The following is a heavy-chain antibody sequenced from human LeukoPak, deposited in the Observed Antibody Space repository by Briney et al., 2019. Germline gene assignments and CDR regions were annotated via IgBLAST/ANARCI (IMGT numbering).Heavy chain of an antibody. J-gene: IGHJ4*02. CDR3: ARLASYSSSDGY. CDR2: INPNSGGT. CDR1: GYTFTGYY. V-gene: IGHV1-2*02. Sequence: VASVKVSRKASGYTFTGYYMHWVRQAPGQGLEWMGWINPNSGGTNYAQKFQGRVTMTRDTSISTAYMELSRLRSDDTAVYYCARLASYSSSDGYWGQGTLVTVSS. D-gene: IGHD6-13*01.